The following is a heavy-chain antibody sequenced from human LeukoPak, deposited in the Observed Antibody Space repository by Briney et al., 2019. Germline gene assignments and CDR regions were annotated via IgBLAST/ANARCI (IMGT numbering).Heavy chain of an antibody. CDR3: AKDSAYDYVWGSYRYTEGPYFDY. CDR2: ISYDGSNK. CDR1: GFTFSSYG. Sequence: GGSLRLSCAASGFTFSSYGMHWVRQAPGKGLEWVAVISYDGSNKYYADSVKGRFTISRDNSKNTQYLQMNSLRAEDTAVYYCAKDSAYDYVWGSYRYTEGPYFDYWGQGTLVTVSS. V-gene: IGHV3-30*18. J-gene: IGHJ4*02. D-gene: IGHD3-16*02.